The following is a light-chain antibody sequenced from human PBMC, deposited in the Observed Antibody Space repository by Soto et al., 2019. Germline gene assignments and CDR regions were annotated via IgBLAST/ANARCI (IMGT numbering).Light chain of an antibody. J-gene: IGKJ4*01. V-gene: IGKV1-5*01. CDR2: DAS. CDR3: KRYNSYSLT. Sequence: DIQMTQSPSTLSASVGDRVTITCRASQSISSWLAWYQQKPGKAPKLLIYDASSLESGVPTRFSGSGSGTYYTLAISSLQPDDFATCDCKRYNSYSLTLGGGIKVEIK. CDR1: QSISSW.